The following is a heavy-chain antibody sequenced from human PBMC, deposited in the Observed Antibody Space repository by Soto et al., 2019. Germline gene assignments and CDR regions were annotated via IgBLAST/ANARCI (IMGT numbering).Heavy chain of an antibody. CDR2: IKEDGSEK. J-gene: IGHJ6*02. D-gene: IGHD2-2*01. V-gene: IGHV3-7*05. Sequence: EVELVESGGGLGQPGGSLRLSCAASEFTFSSYWMNWVRQAPGKGLEWVANIKEDGSEKYYVDSVKGRFTISRDNAKNSLYLQMNSLRGEDTAVYYCARDLGAPGRGSAVGYYYHYGMDVWGQGTTVTVSS. CDR3: ARDLGAPGRGSAVGYYYHYGMDV. CDR1: EFTFSSYW.